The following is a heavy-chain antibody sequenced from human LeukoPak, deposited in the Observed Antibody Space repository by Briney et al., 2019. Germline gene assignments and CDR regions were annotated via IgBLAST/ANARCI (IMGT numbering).Heavy chain of an antibody. Sequence: SQTLSLTCAISGDSFSSNSAAWSWSRQSPSRGLEWLGRTYYRSNLYNDYAGSVKNRITINPDTSKNHFSLQLNSVTPEDTAVYYCARDLEYPVDIVRGYYFDYWGQGTLVTVSS. V-gene: IGHV6-1*01. J-gene: IGHJ4*02. CDR2: TYYRSNLYN. CDR3: ARDLEYPVDIVRGYYFDY. D-gene: IGHD5-12*01. CDR1: GDSFSSNSAA.